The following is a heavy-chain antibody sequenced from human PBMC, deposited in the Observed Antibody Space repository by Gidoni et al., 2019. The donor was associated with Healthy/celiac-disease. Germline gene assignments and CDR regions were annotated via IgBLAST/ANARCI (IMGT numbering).Heavy chain of an antibody. CDR2: IYYSGST. J-gene: IGHJ6*02. CDR3: ARDLRCGGSCYGDYGMDV. D-gene: IGHD2-15*01. CDR1: AGSISSGGYY. Sequence: QVQLQESGPGLVKPSQTLSLTCTVSAGSISSGGYYWSWIRQHPGTGLEWIGYIYYSGSTYYNPSLKSRVTISVDTSKNQFSLKLSSVTAADTAVYYCARDLRCGGSCYGDYGMDVWGQGTTVTVSS. V-gene: IGHV4-31*03.